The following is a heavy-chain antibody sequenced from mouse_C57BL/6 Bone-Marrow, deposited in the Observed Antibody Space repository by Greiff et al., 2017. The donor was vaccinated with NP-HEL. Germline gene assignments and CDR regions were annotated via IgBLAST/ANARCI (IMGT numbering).Heavy chain of an antibody. CDR3: ARRYDLAY. CDR2: ISSGGSYT. CDR1: GFTFSSYG. J-gene: IGHJ3*01. Sequence: EVQVVESGGDLVKPGGSLKLSCAASGFTFSSYGMSWVRQTPDKRLEWVATISSGGSYTYYPDSVKGRFTISRDNAKNTLYLQMSSLKSEDTAMYYCARRYDLAYWGQGTLVTVSA. D-gene: IGHD2-3*01. V-gene: IGHV5-6*01.